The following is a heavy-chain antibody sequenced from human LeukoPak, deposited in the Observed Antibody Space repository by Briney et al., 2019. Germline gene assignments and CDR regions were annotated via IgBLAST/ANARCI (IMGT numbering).Heavy chain of an antibody. J-gene: IGHJ3*02. D-gene: IGHD3-22*01. CDR2: INHSGIT. Sequence: PSETLSLTCAVYGGSFSGYYRSWIRQPPGKGLEWIGEINHSGITNYNPSLKSRVTISVDTSKNQFSLKLTSVTAADTAVYYCARADDRNYYDSSGRTSAFDIWGQGTMVTVSS. CDR1: GGSFSGYY. V-gene: IGHV4-34*01. CDR3: ARADDRNYYDSSGRTSAFDI.